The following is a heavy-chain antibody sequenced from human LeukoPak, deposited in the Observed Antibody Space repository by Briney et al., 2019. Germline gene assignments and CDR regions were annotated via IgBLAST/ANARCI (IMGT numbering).Heavy chain of an antibody. Sequence: SETLSLTCAGSGGSLISDNFYWGWIRQPPGKGLEWIGSIYYSGSTYYNPSLNSRVTISVDTSKNRFSLKLSSVTSADTAVYSCARLRGTYYWYFDYWGQGTLVTVSS. CDR3: ARLRGTYYWYFDY. CDR2: IYYSGST. J-gene: IGHJ4*02. CDR1: GGSLISDNFY. V-gene: IGHV4-39*01. D-gene: IGHD1-26*01.